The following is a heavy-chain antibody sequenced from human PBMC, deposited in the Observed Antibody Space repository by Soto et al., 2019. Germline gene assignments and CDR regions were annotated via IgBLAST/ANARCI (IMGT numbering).Heavy chain of an antibody. Sequence: QLQLQESGPGLVKPSETLSLTCTVSGGSISSSSYYWGWIRQPPGKGLEWIGSIYYSGSTYYNPSLKSRVTISVDTSKNQFSLKLSSVTAADTAVYYCARPGYGDYGTEYFQHWGQGTLVTVSS. J-gene: IGHJ1*01. CDR2: IYYSGST. D-gene: IGHD4-17*01. CDR1: GGSISSSSYY. V-gene: IGHV4-39*01. CDR3: ARPGYGDYGTEYFQH.